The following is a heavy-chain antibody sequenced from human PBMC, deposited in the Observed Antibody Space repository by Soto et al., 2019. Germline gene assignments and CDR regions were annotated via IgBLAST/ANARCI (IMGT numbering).Heavy chain of an antibody. D-gene: IGHD6-6*01. CDR2: IIPIFGTA. CDR3: ARDDSSSRAFDI. CDR1: GGTFSSYA. V-gene: IGHV1-69*12. J-gene: IGHJ3*02. Sequence: QVQLVQSGAEVKKPGSSVKVSCKASGGTFSSYAISWVRQAPGQGLEWMGGIIPIFGTANYAQKFQGRVXIXAXXSTSTAYMELSSLRSEDTAVYYCARDDSSSRAFDIWGQGTMVTVSS.